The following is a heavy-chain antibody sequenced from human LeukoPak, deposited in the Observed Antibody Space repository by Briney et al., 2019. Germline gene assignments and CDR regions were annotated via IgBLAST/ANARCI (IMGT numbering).Heavy chain of an antibody. V-gene: IGHV1-69*05. CDR3: ARSPTYYYGSGRRFYYMDV. D-gene: IGHD3-10*01. Sequence: ASVKVSCKASGGTFSSYAISWVRHAPRQGLEWMGGIIPLFGKANYAQKFQGRVTITTDESTSTAYVELSSLRSEDTAVYYCARSPTYYYGSGRRFYYMDVWGKGTTVTVSS. CDR2: IIPLFGKA. CDR1: GGTFSSYA. J-gene: IGHJ6*03.